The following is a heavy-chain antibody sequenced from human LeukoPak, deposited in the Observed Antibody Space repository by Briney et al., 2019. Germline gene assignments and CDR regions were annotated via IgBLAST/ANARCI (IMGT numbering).Heavy chain of an antibody. CDR2: VYSGGST. CDR1: GFTFSDYY. CDR3: ARVTGRDYYYYYMDV. V-gene: IGHV3-53*01. Sequence: GGSLRLSCAASGFTFSDYYMSWIRQAPGKGLEWVSVVYSGGSTYYADSVKGRFTISRDNSKNTLYLQMHSLRAEGAAVYYCARVTGRDYYYYYMDVWGKGATVTISS. D-gene: IGHD1-26*01. J-gene: IGHJ6*03.